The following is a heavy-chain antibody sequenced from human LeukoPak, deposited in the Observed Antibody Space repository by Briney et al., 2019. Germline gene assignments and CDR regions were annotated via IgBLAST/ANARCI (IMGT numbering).Heavy chain of an antibody. J-gene: IGHJ4*02. CDR3: ARGAGYNYPYYFDY. CDR2: IYGGGNI. CDR1: GFTVSSNY. Sequence: GGSLRLSCAASGFTVSSNYMNWVRQAPGKGLEWVSVIYGGGNIYYADSVKGRFTISRDNSKNTLYPQMNSLRAEDTAVYYCARGAGYNYPYYFDYWGQGTLVAVSS. D-gene: IGHD5-24*01. V-gene: IGHV3-53*01.